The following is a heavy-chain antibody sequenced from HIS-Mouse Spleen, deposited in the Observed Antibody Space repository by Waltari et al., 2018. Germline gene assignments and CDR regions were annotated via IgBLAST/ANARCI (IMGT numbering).Heavy chain of an antibody. CDR1: GGSFSGSY. CDR3: ARGRSPATVTIGYYFDY. Sequence: QVQLQQWGAGLLTPSATLSLTCAVYGGSFSGSYWRWIRQPPGKGPEWVGEMNHSGRTNYNPSLKSRVTISVDTSKNQFSLKLSSVTAADTAVYYCARGRSPATVTIGYYFDYWGQGTLVTVSS. J-gene: IGHJ4*02. V-gene: IGHV4-34*01. CDR2: MNHSGRT. D-gene: IGHD4-17*01.